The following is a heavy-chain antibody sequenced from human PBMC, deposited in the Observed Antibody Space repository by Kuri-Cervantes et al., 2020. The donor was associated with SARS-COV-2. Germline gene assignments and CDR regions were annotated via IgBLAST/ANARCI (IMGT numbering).Heavy chain of an antibody. CDR1: GYTLTELS. V-gene: IGHV1-24*01. CDR2: FDPEDGET. CDR3: AREFGGSCYY. J-gene: IGHJ4*02. D-gene: IGHD2-15*01. Sequence: ASVKVSCKVSGYTLTELSMHWVRQAPGKGLEWMGGFDPEDGETIYAQKFQGRVTMTTDTSTSTAYMELRSLRSDDTAVYYCAREFGGSCYYWGQGTLVTVSS.